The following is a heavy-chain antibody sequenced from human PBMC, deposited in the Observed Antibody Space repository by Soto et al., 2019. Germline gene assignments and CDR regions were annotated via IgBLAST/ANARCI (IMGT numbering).Heavy chain of an antibody. V-gene: IGHV2-5*01. CDR3: AHLNTRGYYLDY. Sequence: SGPTLVNPTQTLTLTCTFSGFSLSTSQVGVVWIRQPPGKALEWLAHVYWNDDKYYSLSLKSRLTISKDTSKSQVVLTMTNMDPVDTATYYCAHLNTRGYYLDYWGQGALVTVSS. CDR1: GFSLSTSQVG. J-gene: IGHJ4*02. CDR2: VYWNDDK.